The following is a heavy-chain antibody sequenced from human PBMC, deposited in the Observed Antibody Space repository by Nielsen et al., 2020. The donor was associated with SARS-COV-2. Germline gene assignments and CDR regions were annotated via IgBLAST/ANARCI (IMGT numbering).Heavy chain of an antibody. CDR2: IYPGDSDT. CDR1: GYSFTSYW. V-gene: IGHV5-51*01. D-gene: IGHD6-13*01. CDR3: ARQNSSSWYYYYYGMDV. Sequence: GESLKISCQGSGYSFTSYWIGWVRQMPGKGLEWMGIIYPGDSDTRYSPSFQGQVTISADKSISTAYLQWSSLKASDTAMYYCARQNSSSWYYYYYGMDVWGHGTTVTVSS. J-gene: IGHJ6*02.